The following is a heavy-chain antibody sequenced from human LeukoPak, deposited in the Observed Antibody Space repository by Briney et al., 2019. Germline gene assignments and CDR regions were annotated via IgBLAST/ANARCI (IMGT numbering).Heavy chain of an antibody. CDR1: GGSISSSNW. CDR2: IYHSGST. Sequence: SETLSLTCAVSGGSISSSNWWSWVRQPPGKGLEWIGEIYHSGSTNYNPSLKCRVTISVDKSKNQFSLKLSSVSAADTAVYYCARRDYYDSTGYYPTLYWGQGTLVTVSS. J-gene: IGHJ4*02. V-gene: IGHV4-4*02. D-gene: IGHD3-22*01. CDR3: ARRDYYDSTGYYPTLY.